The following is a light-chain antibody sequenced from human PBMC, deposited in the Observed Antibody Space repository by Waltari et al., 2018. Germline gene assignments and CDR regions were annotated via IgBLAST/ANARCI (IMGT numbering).Light chain of an antibody. Sequence: QSALTQPASVSGSPGQSITISCTGTSSDVGGYNYVSWYQQHPGKAPKLMIYDGSNRPSGVSNRFSGAKSGNTASLTISGLQAEDEVDYYCSSYTSSSTLWVFGGGTKLTVL. CDR3: SSYTSSSTLWV. J-gene: IGLJ3*02. CDR2: DGS. CDR1: SSDVGGYNY. V-gene: IGLV2-14*03.